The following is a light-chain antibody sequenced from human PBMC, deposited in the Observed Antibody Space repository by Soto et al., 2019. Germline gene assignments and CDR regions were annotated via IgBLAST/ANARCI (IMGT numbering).Light chain of an antibody. Sequence: IVLTQSPATLSLSPGERATLSCRASQSVSNYLAWYKQKPGQAPRSLVYGASSRATGIQDRFSGIGSGTQFTLTISRLEPEEFVVYDCQQYGSSPTFGQGTKLDIK. CDR1: QSVSNY. J-gene: IGKJ1*01. V-gene: IGKV3-20*01. CDR2: GAS. CDR3: QQYGSSPT.